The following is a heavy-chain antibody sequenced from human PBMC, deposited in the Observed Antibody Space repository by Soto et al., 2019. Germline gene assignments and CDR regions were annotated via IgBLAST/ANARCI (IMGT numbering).Heavy chain of an antibody. J-gene: IGHJ4*02. CDR2: INPSDGST. CDR1: GYTFTSYS. Sequence: ASVKVSCKASGYTFTSYSRHWLRQAPGQGLEWMAIINPSDGSTTYAQKFQGRVTVTRDTSTSTVHMEVSSLRADDTAVYYCERDGVDMGQLFPIIFDYWGQGTLVTVSS. CDR3: ERDGVDMGQLFPIIFDY. D-gene: IGHD6-13*01. V-gene: IGHV1-46*01.